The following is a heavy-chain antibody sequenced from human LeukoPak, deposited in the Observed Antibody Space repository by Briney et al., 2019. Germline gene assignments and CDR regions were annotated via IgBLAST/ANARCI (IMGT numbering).Heavy chain of an antibody. D-gene: IGHD2-8*01. Sequence: ASVKVSCKASGYTFTSYYMHWVRQAPGQGLEWMGIINPSGGSTSYAQKFQGRVTMTRDTSTSTVYMELSSLRSEDTAVYYCARDRGRKKEYIVLMVYAASPVDYWGQGTLVTVSS. CDR1: GYTFTSYY. V-gene: IGHV1-46*01. CDR2: INPSGGST. J-gene: IGHJ4*02. CDR3: ARDRGRKKEYIVLMVYAASPVDY.